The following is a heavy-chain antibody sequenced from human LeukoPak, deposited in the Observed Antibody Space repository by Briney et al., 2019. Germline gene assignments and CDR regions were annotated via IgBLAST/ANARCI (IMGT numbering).Heavy chain of an antibody. CDR1: GYTFTNNF. CDR2: ISPTGSFT. CDR3: ARDISARDEAWWFDP. Sequence: VSVKISCKAFGYTFTNNFMHWVRQAPGQGPEWMALISPTGSFTAYAQKFQGRVTLTRDLSTSTDYLELRSLRSEDTAVYYCARDISARDEAWWFDPWGQGTLVTVSS. J-gene: IGHJ5*02. D-gene: IGHD5-24*01. V-gene: IGHV1-46*01.